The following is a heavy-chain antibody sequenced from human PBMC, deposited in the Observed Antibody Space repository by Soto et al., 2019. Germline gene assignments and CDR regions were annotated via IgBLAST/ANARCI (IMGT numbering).Heavy chain of an antibody. D-gene: IGHD2-2*01. V-gene: IGHV1-69*01. Sequence: QVQLVQSGAEVKKPGSSVKVFCKASGGTFSNYTISWVRQAPGQGLEWMGGIIPFFGTTDYEQKFQGRVTITADGSTSTAYMKLSSLRPAHTARYYCARSSPYIVVRKPTGNPDYYGMDVWGRGTTVTVSS. J-gene: IGHJ6*02. CDR3: ARSSPYIVVRKPTGNPDYYGMDV. CDR1: GGTFSNYT. CDR2: IIPFFGTT.